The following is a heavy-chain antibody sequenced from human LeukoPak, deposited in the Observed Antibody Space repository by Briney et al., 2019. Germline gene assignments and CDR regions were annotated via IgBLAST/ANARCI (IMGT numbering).Heavy chain of an antibody. CDR2: ISSSSSYI. V-gene: IGHV3-21*01. CDR1: GCTLSSYS. D-gene: IGHD4-17*01. Sequence: GGSLRLSCAASGCTLSSYSMNWVRQPPAKGLEWVSSISSSSSYIYYADSVKGRFTSARDNAKNSLYLQMNSLRAEDTAVYYCARDNGPLTTVTTTPGYWGQGTLVTVSS. J-gene: IGHJ4*02. CDR3: ARDNGPLTTVTTTPGY.